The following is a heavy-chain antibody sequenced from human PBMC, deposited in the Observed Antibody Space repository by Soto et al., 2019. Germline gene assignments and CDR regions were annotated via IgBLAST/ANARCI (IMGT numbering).Heavy chain of an antibody. CDR1: GGSISSYY. D-gene: IGHD6-25*01. J-gene: IGHJ5*02. V-gene: IGHV4-59*01. CDR2: IYYSGST. Sequence: SETLSLTCTVSGGSISSYYWSWIRQPPGKLLDWIGYIYYSGSTNYIPSLKSRVTISVDTSNNQFSLKLSSVTAADTAVYYCARPHGGSSGWDNWFDPWGQGTLVTVSS. CDR3: ARPHGGSSGWDNWFDP.